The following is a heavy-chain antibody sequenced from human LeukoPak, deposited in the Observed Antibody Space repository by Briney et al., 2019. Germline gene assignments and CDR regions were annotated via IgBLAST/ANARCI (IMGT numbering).Heavy chain of an antibody. D-gene: IGHD3-10*01. V-gene: IGHV1-8*01. CDR2: MNSNTGNT. J-gene: IGHJ4*02. Sequence: ASVKVSCKASGYTFTNYDIMWVRQATGQGPEWMGWMNSNTGNTGSAQKFQGSVTMTRDTSINTAYMELHSLTSEDTAVYYCARGRGGTVVRGYLDYWGQGTLVTVSS. CDR3: ARGRGGTVVRGYLDY. CDR1: GYTFTNYD.